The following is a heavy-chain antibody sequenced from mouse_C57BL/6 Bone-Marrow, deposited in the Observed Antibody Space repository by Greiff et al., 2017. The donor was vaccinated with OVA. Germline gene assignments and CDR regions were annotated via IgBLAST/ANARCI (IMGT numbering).Heavy chain of an antibody. V-gene: IGHV14-4*01. Sequence: EVKVVESGAELVRPGASVKLSCTASGFNIKDDYMHWVKQRPEQGLEWIGWIDPENGDTEYASKFQGKATITADTSSNTAYLQLSSLTSEDTAVYYCTTRANWDYYAMDYWGQGTSVTVSS. CDR1: GFNIKDDY. CDR2: IDPENGDT. D-gene: IGHD4-1*01. CDR3: TTRANWDYYAMDY. J-gene: IGHJ4*01.